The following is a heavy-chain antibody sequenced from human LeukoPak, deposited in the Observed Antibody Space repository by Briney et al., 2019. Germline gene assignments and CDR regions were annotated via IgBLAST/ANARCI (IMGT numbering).Heavy chain of an antibody. D-gene: IGHD3-9*01. CDR3: FKQKTAYDILTGYYPLDYYYGMDV. CDR2: IIPILETP. V-gene: IGHV1-69*04. J-gene: IGHJ6*02. Sequence: AVKVSCKASGGTFSRYAIHWVRQAPGQRLEWPGRIIPILETPNYAQKFQGIVTISADRSPSTAYLELSSLKSEDTAVYFFFKQKTAYDILTGYYPLDYYYGMDVWGQGTTVTVSS. CDR1: GGTFSRYA.